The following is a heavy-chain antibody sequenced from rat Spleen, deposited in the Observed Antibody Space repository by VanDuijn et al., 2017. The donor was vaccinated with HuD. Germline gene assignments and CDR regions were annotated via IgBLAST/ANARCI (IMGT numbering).Heavy chain of an antibody. J-gene: IGHJ2*01. V-gene: IGHV5S23*01. CDR3: ARRSITTFFDN. CDR2: ISPAGGNT. CDR1: GFTFSDYD. Sequence: EVQLVESDGGLVQPGRSLKLSCAASGFTFSDYDMAWVRQAPTKGLEWVASISPAGGNTYYRDSVKGRFTVSRDNAKSTLYLQMDSLRSEDTATYYCARRSITTFFDNWGQGVMVTVSS. D-gene: IGHD1-10*01.